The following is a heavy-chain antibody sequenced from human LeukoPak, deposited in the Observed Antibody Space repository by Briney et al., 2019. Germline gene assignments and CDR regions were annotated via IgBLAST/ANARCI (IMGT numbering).Heavy chain of an antibody. J-gene: IGHJ4*02. CDR3: VRESEAAGFLY. D-gene: IGHD6-13*01. CDR1: GYTFTSYD. Sequence: VASVKVSCKASGYTFTSYDIDWVRQAPGQGLEWMGWINTNTGNPTYAQGFTGRFVFSLDTSVSTAYLHISSLKAEDTALYYCVRESEAAGFLYWGQGTLVTVSS. CDR2: INTNTGNP. V-gene: IGHV7-4-1*02.